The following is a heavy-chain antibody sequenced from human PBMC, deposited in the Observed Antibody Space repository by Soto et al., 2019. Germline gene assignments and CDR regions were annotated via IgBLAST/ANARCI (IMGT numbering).Heavy chain of an antibody. CDR2: IIPIFGTA. CDR3: ARDRTRGYLYYYGMDV. CDR1: GGTFSSYA. D-gene: IGHD5-12*01. J-gene: IGHJ6*02. Sequence: SVKVSCKASGGTFSSYAISWVRQAPGQGLEWMGGIIPIFGTANYAQKFQGRVTITADESTSTAYMELSSLRSGDTAVYYCARDRTRGYLYYYGMDVWGQGTTVTVSS. V-gene: IGHV1-69*13.